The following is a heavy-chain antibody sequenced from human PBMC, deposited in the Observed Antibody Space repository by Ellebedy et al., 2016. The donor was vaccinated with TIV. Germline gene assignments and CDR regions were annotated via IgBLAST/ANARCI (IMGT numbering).Heavy chain of an antibody. CDR3: PRGVNGDGGYFYMWY. J-gene: IGHJ4*02. CDR2: INPSGGGT. V-gene: IGHV1-46*01. Sequence: ASVKVSCKASGYTFTGYYMHWVRRAPGQGLEYMGIINPSGGGTTYTQKFEGRVTMTRDTSTGTVYMVRSSLRSEDTAVYYCPRGVNGDGGYFYMWYWGQGTLVTVSS. CDR1: GYTFTGYY. D-gene: IGHD4-23*01.